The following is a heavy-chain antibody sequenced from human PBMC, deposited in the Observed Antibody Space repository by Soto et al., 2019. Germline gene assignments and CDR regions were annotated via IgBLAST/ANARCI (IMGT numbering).Heavy chain of an antibody. CDR1: GFTFSSYA. Sequence: PGGSLRLSCAASGFTFSSYAMSWVRQAPGKGLEYVSAISSNGGSTYYANSVKGRFTISRDNSKNTLYLQMGSLRAEDMAVYYCAREVFGYDSSGYYSFDIWGQGTMVTVSS. CDR2: ISSNGGST. J-gene: IGHJ3*02. CDR3: AREVFGYDSSGYYSFDI. V-gene: IGHV3-64*01. D-gene: IGHD3-22*01.